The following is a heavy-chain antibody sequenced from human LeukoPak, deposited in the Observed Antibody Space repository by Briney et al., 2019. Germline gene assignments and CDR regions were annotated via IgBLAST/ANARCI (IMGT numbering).Heavy chain of an antibody. V-gene: IGHV1-46*01. Sequence: ASVKVSCKASGHTFTSYYIHWVRQAPGQGLEWMGIINSSGGSTSYAQKFQGRVTMTRDTSTSTVYMELSSLRSEDTAVYYCARVENRSGGSCYGDFDYWGQGTLVTVSS. D-gene: IGHD2-15*01. J-gene: IGHJ4*02. CDR2: INSSGGST. CDR3: ARVENRSGGSCYGDFDY. CDR1: GHTFTSYY.